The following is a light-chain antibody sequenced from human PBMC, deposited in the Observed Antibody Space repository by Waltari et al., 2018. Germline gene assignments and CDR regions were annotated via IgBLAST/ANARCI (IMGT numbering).Light chain of an antibody. V-gene: IGKV1-39*01. CDR1: QLVDNF. CDR3: QQSYTTPYT. CDR2: AAS. J-gene: IGKJ2*01. Sequence: DIQMTQSPSSLSVSVGDRVTINSRAIQLVDNFLHWYQQKPGQAPCLLIYAASILQSGVPSRFSGRGSGTDFTLTISSLQPEDFATYDCQQSYTTPYTFGQGTRLDIK.